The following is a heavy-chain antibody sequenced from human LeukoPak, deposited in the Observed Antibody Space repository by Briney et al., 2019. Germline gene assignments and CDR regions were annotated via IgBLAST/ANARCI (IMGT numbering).Heavy chain of an antibody. Sequence: GGSLRLSCAASGFTFSDYYMGWIRQAPGKGLEWISYITSNGNSVYYAASVKGRFTISRDNAKNSLYLQVNSLTAEDAAVYYCARAGVDSSGYYYQGFDYWGQGTQVTVSS. CDR1: GFTFSDYY. D-gene: IGHD3-3*01. V-gene: IGHV3-11*04. J-gene: IGHJ4*02. CDR3: ARAGVDSSGYYYQGFDY. CDR2: ITSNGNSV.